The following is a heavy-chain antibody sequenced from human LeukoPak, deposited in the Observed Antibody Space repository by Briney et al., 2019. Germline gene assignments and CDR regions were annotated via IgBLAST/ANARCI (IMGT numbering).Heavy chain of an antibody. CDR1: EYSFPNYC. Sequence: GESLKISCKHSEYSFPNYCIGWVRQMPGRGLEWMGIIYPDDSDTRYSPSFQGQVTISADRSISTAYLQWSSLKASDTAMYYCAIGRGGQQLGDYWGQGTLVTVSS. D-gene: IGHD6-13*01. CDR3: AIGRGGQQLGDY. V-gene: IGHV5-51*01. J-gene: IGHJ4*02. CDR2: IYPDDSDT.